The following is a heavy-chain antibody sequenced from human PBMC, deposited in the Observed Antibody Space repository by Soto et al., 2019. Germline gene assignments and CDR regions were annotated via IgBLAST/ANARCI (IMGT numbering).Heavy chain of an antibody. CDR3: ATAPGGYYDFWSGYYTGVYFDY. D-gene: IGHD3-3*01. Sequence: QVQLVQSGAEVKKPGASVKVSCKASGYTCTSYDINWVRQATGQGLEWMGWMNPNSGNTGYAQKFQGRDTMTRNTYISTADMELRSLRSEDTAVYYCATAPGGYYDFWSGYYTGVYFDYWCQGTLVTVSS. CDR1: GYTCTSYD. V-gene: IGHV1-8*01. CDR2: MNPNSGNT. J-gene: IGHJ4*02.